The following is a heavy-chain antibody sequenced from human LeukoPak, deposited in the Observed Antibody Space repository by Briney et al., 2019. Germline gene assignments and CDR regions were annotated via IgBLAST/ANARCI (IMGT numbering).Heavy chain of an antibody. J-gene: IGHJ3*02. CDR2: FYTSESS. D-gene: IGHD2-2*02. V-gene: IGHV4-4*07. Sequence: SETLSLTCTVSGGSISSYYWSWIRQPAGKGLEWIVRFYTSESSNYDPSLKSRVTMSVDTSRNQFSLKLSSVTAADTAVYYCARAGVVVVPAAIPADAFDIWGQGTMVTVSS. CDR3: ARAGVVVVPAAIPADAFDI. CDR1: GGSISSYY.